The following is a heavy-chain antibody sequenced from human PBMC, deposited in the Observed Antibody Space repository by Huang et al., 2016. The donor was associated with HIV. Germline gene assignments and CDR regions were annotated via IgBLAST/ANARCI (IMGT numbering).Heavy chain of an antibody. CDR3: VKDRGQQLSPFDS. CDR2: ISPSSSFR. Sequence: EVQLVDSGGGLVKPGGSLRLSCAAAGVSLDSFYMFWVRQTPSKGLQWVASISPSSSFREYADSVKGRFSISRDNAKNSLYLQMNSLRGEDTAVYYCVKDRGQQLSPFDSWGQGTLVTVSS. D-gene: IGHD6-13*01. V-gene: IGHV3-21*01. J-gene: IGHJ4*02. CDR1: GVSLDSFY.